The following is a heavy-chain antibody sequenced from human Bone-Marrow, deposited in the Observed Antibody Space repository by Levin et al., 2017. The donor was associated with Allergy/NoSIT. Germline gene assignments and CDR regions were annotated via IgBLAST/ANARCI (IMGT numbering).Heavy chain of an antibody. CDR3: AKDQGSGRLHYPLYGVDV. CDR1: GYNFNTYG. J-gene: IGHJ6*02. D-gene: IGHD6-19*01. CDR2: ISDDGNQQ. V-gene: IGHV3-30*18. Sequence: PGGSLRLSCRGSGYNFNTYGIHWVRQAPGKGLEWVALISDDGNQQFHAESVKGRFTVSRDSSKKTAYLQMNRLTFEDTAVYYCAKDQGSGRLHYPLYGVDVWGQGTTATVSS.